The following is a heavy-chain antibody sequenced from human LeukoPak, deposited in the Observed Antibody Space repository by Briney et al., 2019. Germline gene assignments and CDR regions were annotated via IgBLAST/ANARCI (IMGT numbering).Heavy chain of an antibody. CDR1: GGSISSSSYY. CDR2: IYYSGST. CDR3: AREMTFGGVIGY. Sequence: KPSETLSLTCTVSGGSISSSSYYWGWIRQPPGKGLEWIGNIYYSGSTYYNSSLKSRVTISVDTSKNQFSLKLSSVTAADTAVYYCAREMTFGGVIGYWGQGTLVTVSS. J-gene: IGHJ4*02. D-gene: IGHD3-16*02. V-gene: IGHV4-39*02.